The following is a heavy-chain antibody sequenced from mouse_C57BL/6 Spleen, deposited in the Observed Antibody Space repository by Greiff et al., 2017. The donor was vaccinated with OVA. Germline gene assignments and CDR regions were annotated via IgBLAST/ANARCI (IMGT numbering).Heavy chain of an antibody. CDR2: IWSDGST. V-gene: IGHV2-6-1*01. J-gene: IGHJ4*01. D-gene: IGHD2-4*01. CDR3: ARHWRYDYDDYAMDY. CDR1: GFSLTSYG. Sequence: QVQLQQSGPGLVAPSQSLSITCTVSGFSLTSYGVHWVRQPPGKGLEWLVVIWSDGSTTYNSALKSRLSISKDNSKSQFFLKMNSLQTDDTAMYYCARHWRYDYDDYAMDYWGQGTSVTVSS.